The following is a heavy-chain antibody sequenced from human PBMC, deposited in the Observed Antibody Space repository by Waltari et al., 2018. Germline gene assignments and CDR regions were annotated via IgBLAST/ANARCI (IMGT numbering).Heavy chain of an antibody. J-gene: IGHJ4*02. D-gene: IGHD3-22*01. CDR3: AREDDSSGYYYFDY. V-gene: IGHV1-69*01. Sequence: QVQLVQSGAEVKKPGSSVKVSCKASGGTFSSYAISWVRQAPGQGREWMGGIIPIFGTANYAQKFQGRVTITADESTSTAYMELSSLRSEDTAVYYCAREDDSSGYYYFDYWGQGTLVTVSS. CDR1: GGTFSSYA. CDR2: IIPIFGTA.